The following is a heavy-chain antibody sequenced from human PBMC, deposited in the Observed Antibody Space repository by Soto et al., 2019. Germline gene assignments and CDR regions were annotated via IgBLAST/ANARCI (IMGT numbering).Heavy chain of an antibody. CDR2: IIPILGIA. Sequence: QVQLVQSGAEVKKPGSSVKVSCKASGGTFSSYTISWVRQAPGQGLESMGRIIPILGIANYAQKFQGRVTITADKSTSTAYMELSSLRSEDTAVYYCARAGGCSGGSCYPTYWYFDLWGRGTLVTVSS. CDR1: GGTFSSYT. D-gene: IGHD2-15*01. V-gene: IGHV1-69*02. J-gene: IGHJ2*01. CDR3: ARAGGCSGGSCYPTYWYFDL.